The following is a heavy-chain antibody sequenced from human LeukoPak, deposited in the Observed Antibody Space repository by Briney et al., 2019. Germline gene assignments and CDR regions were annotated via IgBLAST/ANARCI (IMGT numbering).Heavy chain of an antibody. CDR1: GYTFTSYD. Sequence: ASVKVSCKASGYTFTSYDINWARQATGQGLEWMGWMNPNSGNTGYAQKFQGRVTMIRNTSISTAYMGLSSLRSEDTAVYYCARAYCSSTSCYRKYYFDYWGQGTLVTVSS. CDR3: ARAYCSSTSCYRKYYFDY. V-gene: IGHV1-8*01. J-gene: IGHJ4*02. D-gene: IGHD2-2*01. CDR2: MNPNSGNT.